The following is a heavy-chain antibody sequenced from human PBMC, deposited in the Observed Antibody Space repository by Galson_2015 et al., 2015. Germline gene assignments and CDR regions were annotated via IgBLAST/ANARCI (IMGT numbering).Heavy chain of an antibody. CDR2: IYSGGYT. CDR1: GVTVSSNY. V-gene: IGHV3-53*01. CDR3: ARQIQQLATPYWYFDL. J-gene: IGHJ2*01. Sequence: SLRLSCAASGVTVSSNYMSWVRQAPGTGLEWVSIIYSGGYTYYADSVKGRFTISRDNSKNTLYLQMNNLRAEDTAVYYCARQIQQLATPYWYFDLWGRGSLVTVSS. D-gene: IGHD6-13*01.